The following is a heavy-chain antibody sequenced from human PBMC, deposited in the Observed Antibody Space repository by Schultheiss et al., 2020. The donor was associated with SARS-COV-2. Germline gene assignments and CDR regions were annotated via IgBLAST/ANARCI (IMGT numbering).Heavy chain of an antibody. Sequence: SETLSLTCAVSGYSISSGYYWGWIRQPPGKGLEWIGSIYHSGRTYYNPSLKSRVTISVDTSKNQFSLKLTSVTAADTAVYYCAREGVRLEVDYWGQGTLVTVSS. V-gene: IGHV4-38-2*02. D-gene: IGHD2-8*01. CDR1: GYSISSGYY. CDR3: AREGVRLEVDY. CDR2: IYHSGRT. J-gene: IGHJ4*02.